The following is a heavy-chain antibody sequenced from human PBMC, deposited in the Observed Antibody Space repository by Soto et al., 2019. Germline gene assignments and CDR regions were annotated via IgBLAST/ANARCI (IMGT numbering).Heavy chain of an antibody. D-gene: IGHD6-19*01. CDR3: ARVLPGSGKLFDY. V-gene: IGHV3-30-3*01. CDR2: ISYDGSNK. CDR1: GFTFSTYA. J-gene: IGHJ4*02. Sequence: QVQLVESGGGVVQPGRSLRLSCAASGFTFSTYAMHWVRQAPGKGLEWVAIISYDGSNKFYAVSVKGRFTISRDNSKNTLYLQMNSLRAEDTAVYYCARVLPGSGKLFDYWGQGTLVTVSS.